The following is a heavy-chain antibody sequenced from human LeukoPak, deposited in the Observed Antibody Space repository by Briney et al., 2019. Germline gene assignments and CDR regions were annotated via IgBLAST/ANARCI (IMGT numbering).Heavy chain of an antibody. J-gene: IGHJ4*02. Sequence: PGRSLRLSCAASGLTFRNYGMHWVRQAPGKGLEWVAVIWYDGSNQYYVDSVKGRFTVSRDNAKNTLYLQMNSLRAEDTAVYYCATDRDSGKYYDYWGQGTLATVSS. CDR1: GLTFRNYG. V-gene: IGHV3-33*01. CDR2: IWYDGSNQ. D-gene: IGHD1-26*01. CDR3: ATDRDSGKYYDY.